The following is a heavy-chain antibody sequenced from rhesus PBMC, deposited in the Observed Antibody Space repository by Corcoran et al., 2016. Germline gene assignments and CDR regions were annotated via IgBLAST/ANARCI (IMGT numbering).Heavy chain of an antibody. CDR2: MGGDSSYT. CDR1: WFPFSGQA. J-gene: IGHJ4*01. V-gene: IGHV3-115*02. D-gene: IGHD4-17*01. CDR3: ARKPYGYYFDY. Sequence: EVPMAASGGGLVQPGGFLTLTCGASWFPFSGQALPRVRQAPGKGLESVSVMGGDSSYTHYADSVKGRFTISRDNAKNSLSLQMNSLRAEDTAVYYCARKPYGYYFDYWGQGVLVTVSS.